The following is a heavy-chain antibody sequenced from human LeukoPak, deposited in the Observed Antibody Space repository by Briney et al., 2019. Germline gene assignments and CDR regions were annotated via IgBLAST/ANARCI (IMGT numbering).Heavy chain of an antibody. D-gene: IGHD6-19*01. CDR2: ISYDGTNK. J-gene: IGHJ4*02. Sequence: GGSLRLSCTASGLTFNNYGMHWVRQAPGKGLEWVAFISYDGTNKYYADSVEGRFTISRDNSKRTLYLQMNSLRADDTAVYYCAKAGYSSGWRNFDYWGQGTLVTVSS. V-gene: IGHV3-30*18. CDR1: GLTFNNYG. CDR3: AKAGYSSGWRNFDY.